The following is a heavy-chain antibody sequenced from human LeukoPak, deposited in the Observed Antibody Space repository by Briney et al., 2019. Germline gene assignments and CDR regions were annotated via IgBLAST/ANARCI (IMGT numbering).Heavy chain of an antibody. V-gene: IGHV3-23*01. CDR3: AKDEGVPAAIHGIAVAGFFDY. D-gene: IGHD6-19*01. J-gene: IGHJ4*02. Sequence: GGSLRLSCAASGFTFSSYAMSWVRQAPGKGLEWVSAISGSGGSTYYADSVKGRFTISRDNSKNTLYLQMNSLRAEDTAVYYCAKDEGVPAAIHGIAVAGFFDYWGQGTLVTVSS. CDR1: GFTFSSYA. CDR2: ISGSGGST.